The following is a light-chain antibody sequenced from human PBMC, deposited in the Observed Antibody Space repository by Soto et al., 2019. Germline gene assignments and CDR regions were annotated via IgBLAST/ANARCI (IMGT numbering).Light chain of an antibody. Sequence: DIQMTQSPSTLSAFVGDRVTITCRASQSISSWLAWYQQKPGKAPKLLVYQASTLESGVPLRFSGSGSGTEFTLTISSMQPDDFATFYCQQYNGYSRTFGQGTKVDIK. CDR2: QAS. CDR1: QSISSW. V-gene: IGKV1-5*03. J-gene: IGKJ1*01. CDR3: QQYNGYSRT.